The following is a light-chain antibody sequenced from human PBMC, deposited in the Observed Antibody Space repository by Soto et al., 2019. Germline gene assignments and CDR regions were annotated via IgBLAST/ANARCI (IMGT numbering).Light chain of an antibody. CDR2: DAS. CDR3: LQHDSYPFT. V-gene: IGKV1-17*01. Sequence: DIQMTQSPSSLSASVGDRVTITCRASQGIRSDLGWYQQKPGKAPKRLNYDASSLQSGVPSRFSGSGSGTEFTLTISSVQPEDSATYYCLQHDSYPFTFGPGTKVEIK. CDR1: QGIRSD. J-gene: IGKJ3*01.